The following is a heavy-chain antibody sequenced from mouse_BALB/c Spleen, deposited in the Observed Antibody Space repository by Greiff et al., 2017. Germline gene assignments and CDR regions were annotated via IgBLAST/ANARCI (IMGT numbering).Heavy chain of an antibody. J-gene: IGHJ4*01. CDR3: ARGIRRDYYTMDY. D-gene: IGHD2-12*01. CDR2: INPSSGYT. Sequence: QVQLKQSAAELARPGASVKMSCKASGYTFTSYTMHWVKQRPGQGLEWIGYINPSSGYTEYNQKFKDKTTLTTDKSSSTAYMQLSSLTSEDSAVYYCARGIRRDYYTMDYWGQGTSVTVSS. CDR1: GYTFTSYT. V-gene: IGHV1-4*02.